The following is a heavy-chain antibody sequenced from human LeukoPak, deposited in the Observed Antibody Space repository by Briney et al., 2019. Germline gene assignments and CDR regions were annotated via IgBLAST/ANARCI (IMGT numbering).Heavy chain of an antibody. J-gene: IGHJ3*02. CDR2: IWNDGSNE. CDR1: GFTFSGNG. Sequence: GGSLRLSCVGSGFTFSGNGMHWVRLAPGKGLEWVTVIWNDGSNEDYADSVKGRFTISRDNSKNTLFLQMNGLRAEDTAIYYCAKDRGWELLLWDAFHMWGQGTLVIVSS. CDR3: AKDRGWELLLWDAFHM. D-gene: IGHD1-26*01. V-gene: IGHV3-30*02.